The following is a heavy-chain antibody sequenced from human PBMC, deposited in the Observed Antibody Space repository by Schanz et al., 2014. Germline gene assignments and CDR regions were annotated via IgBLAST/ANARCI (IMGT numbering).Heavy chain of an antibody. J-gene: IGHJ5*02. V-gene: IGHV4-34*01. CDR3: ARGGSVATIAPYTWFDP. Sequence: QVQLQQWGAGLLKPSETLSLTCAVYGGSFSGYYWSWIRQPPGKGLEWIAEINHGGSTNYNPSLKSRVTISVDTSKNQFSLKLSSVTAADTAVYYCARGGSVATIAPYTWFDPWGQGTLVTVSS. D-gene: IGHD5-12*01. CDR2: INHGGST. CDR1: GGSFSGYY.